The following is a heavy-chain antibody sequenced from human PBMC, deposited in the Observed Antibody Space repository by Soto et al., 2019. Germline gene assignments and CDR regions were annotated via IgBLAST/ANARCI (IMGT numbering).Heavy chain of an antibody. CDR2: VHYSGRA. J-gene: IGHJ4*02. V-gene: IGHV4-59*01. D-gene: IGHD4-17*01. CDR1: GGSISNYY. Sequence: LSLTCTVSGGSISNYYWIWIRQPPGKGLDWIGYVHYSGRATYNPSLKSRVSISVDTSKNQFSLNMSSVTAADTAVYYCARISNDYGGNGAFDYWGQGTLVTVSS. CDR3: ARISNDYGGNGAFDY.